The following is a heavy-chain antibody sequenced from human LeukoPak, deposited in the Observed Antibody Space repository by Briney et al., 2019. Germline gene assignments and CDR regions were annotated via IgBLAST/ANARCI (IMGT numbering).Heavy chain of an antibody. CDR1: GFSFRNYE. D-gene: IGHD4-17*01. CDR2: ISSSGDRT. Sequence: GGSLRLSCAASGFSFRNYEMTWVRQAPGRGPEWVSAISSSGDRTYYADSVKGRFTISRDNSKNTLYLQTNSLRAEDTAIYYCAKDVDYGDYVVYWGQGTLVTVSS. V-gene: IGHV3-23*01. CDR3: AKDVDYGDYVVY. J-gene: IGHJ4*02.